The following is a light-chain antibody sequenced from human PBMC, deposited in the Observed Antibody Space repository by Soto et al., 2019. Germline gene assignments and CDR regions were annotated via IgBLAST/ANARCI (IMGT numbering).Light chain of an antibody. CDR1: SSDVGGYNY. Sequence: QSALTQPASASGSPGQSITISCTGTSSDVGGYNYVSWYQQHPGKAPKLMIYDVSNRPSGVSDRFSGSKSGNTASLTISGLQAEDEADYYCCSYTSSTIYVFGTGTKVTVL. V-gene: IGLV2-14*01. CDR3: CSYTSSTIYV. J-gene: IGLJ1*01. CDR2: DVS.